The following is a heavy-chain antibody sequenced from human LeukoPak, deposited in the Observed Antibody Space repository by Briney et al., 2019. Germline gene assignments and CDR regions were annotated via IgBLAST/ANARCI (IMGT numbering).Heavy chain of an antibody. Sequence: SGGSLRLSCAASGFTFSSYWMHWVRQAPGKGVVWVSRINSDGSSTSYADSVKGRFTISRDNAKNTLYLQMNSLRAEDTAVYYCARGRPGWIQLWLRPPFDYWGQGTLVTVSS. CDR3: ARGRPGWIQLWLRPPFDY. J-gene: IGHJ4*02. CDR2: INSDGSST. D-gene: IGHD5-18*01. V-gene: IGHV3-74*01. CDR1: GFTFSSYW.